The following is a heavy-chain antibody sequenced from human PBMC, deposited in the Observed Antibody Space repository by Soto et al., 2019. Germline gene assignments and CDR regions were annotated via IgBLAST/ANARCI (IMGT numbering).Heavy chain of an antibody. V-gene: IGHV3-21*01. CDR2: ISSSSSYI. CDR1: GFTFSSYS. D-gene: IGHD5-18*01. J-gene: IGHJ6*02. CDR3: ARDGIQLWSHYYYYGMDV. Sequence: EVQLVESGGGLVKPGGSLRLSCAASGFTFSSYSMNWVRQAPGKGLECVSSISSSSSYIYYADSVKGRFTISRDNAKNSLYLQMNSLRAEDTAVYYCARDGIQLWSHYYYYGMDVWGQGTTVTVSS.